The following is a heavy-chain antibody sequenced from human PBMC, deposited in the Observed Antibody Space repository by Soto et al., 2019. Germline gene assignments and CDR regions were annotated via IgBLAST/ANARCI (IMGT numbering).Heavy chain of an antibody. CDR3: AREGFYYDSSGYYAFDT. D-gene: IGHD3-22*01. CDR1: GFTFSSYG. CDR2: IWYDGSNK. Sequence: PGGSLRLSCAASGFTFSSYGMHWVRQAPGKGLEWVAVIWYDGSNKYYADSVKGRFTISRDNSKNTLYLQMNSLRAEDTAVYYCAREGFYYDSSGYYAFDTWGQGTMVTVSS. V-gene: IGHV3-33*01. J-gene: IGHJ3*02.